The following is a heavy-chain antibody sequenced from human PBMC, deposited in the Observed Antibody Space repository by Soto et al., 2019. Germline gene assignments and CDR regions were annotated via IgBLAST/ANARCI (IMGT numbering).Heavy chain of an antibody. D-gene: IGHD6-6*01. CDR2: ISYDGSNK. CDR3: AKPHGLCSSSYFDY. CDR1: GFTFSSYG. J-gene: IGHJ4*02. Sequence: QVQLVESGGGVVQPGRSLRLSCAASGFTFSSYGMHWVRQAPGKGLEWVAVISYDGSNKYYADSVKGRFTISRDNSKNTLYLQMNSLRAEDTAVYYCAKPHGLCSSSYFDYWGQGTLVTVSS. V-gene: IGHV3-30*18.